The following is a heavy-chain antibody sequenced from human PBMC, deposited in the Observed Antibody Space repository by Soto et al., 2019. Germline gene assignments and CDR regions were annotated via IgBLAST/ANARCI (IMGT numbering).Heavy chain of an antibody. CDR1: GGSFSGYY. Sequence: SETLSLTCAVYGGSFSGYYWSWIRQPPGKGLEWIGEINHSGSTNYNPSLKSRVTISVDTSKNQFSLKLSSVTAADTAVYYCARVGFYYDSSGYYYFDYWGQGTLVTVS. V-gene: IGHV4-34*01. CDR2: INHSGST. J-gene: IGHJ4*02. D-gene: IGHD3-22*01. CDR3: ARVGFYYDSSGYYYFDY.